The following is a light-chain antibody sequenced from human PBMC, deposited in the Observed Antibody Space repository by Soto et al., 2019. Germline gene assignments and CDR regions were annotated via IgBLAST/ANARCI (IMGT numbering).Light chain of an antibody. CDR2: GAS. V-gene: IGKV3-20*01. CDR3: QQYGSSPRT. CDR1: QSVSSNY. J-gene: IGKJ1*01. Sequence: DIVLTQSPGTLSLSPGERATLSCRASQSVSSNYLAWYQHKPGQAPRLVIYGASSRATGIPDRFSGSGSETDFTLTISRLEPEDFAVYYCQQYGSSPRTFGQGTKVEIK.